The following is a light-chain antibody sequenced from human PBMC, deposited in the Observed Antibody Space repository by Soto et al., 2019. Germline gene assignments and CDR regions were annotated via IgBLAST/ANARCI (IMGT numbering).Light chain of an antibody. J-gene: IGKJ4*01. Sequence: DIQMTQFPSSLSASVGDRVTITCRTSQRVTNYLNWYQQKPGKAPNLLISAASTLQSGVPSRFSGSGTGTESTLTISSLQPEDFATYYCQQTYDVPLTFGGGTKVEIK. CDR1: QRVTNY. CDR2: AAS. CDR3: QQTYDVPLT. V-gene: IGKV1-39*01.